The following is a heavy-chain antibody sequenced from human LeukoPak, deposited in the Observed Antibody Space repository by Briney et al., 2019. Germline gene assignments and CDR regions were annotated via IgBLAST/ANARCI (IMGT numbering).Heavy chain of an antibody. CDR1: GFSFGDYG. CDR3: TRPGYSSGWQWLVY. Sequence: GGSLRLSCTVSGFSFGDYGMSWVRQAPGKGLEWVGFIRSKAYGGTTEYAASVKGRFTISRDDSKRIAYLQMNSLKTEDTAVYYYTRPGYSSGWQWLVYWGQGTLVTVSS. D-gene: IGHD6-19*01. V-gene: IGHV3-49*04. J-gene: IGHJ4*02. CDR2: IRSKAYGGTT.